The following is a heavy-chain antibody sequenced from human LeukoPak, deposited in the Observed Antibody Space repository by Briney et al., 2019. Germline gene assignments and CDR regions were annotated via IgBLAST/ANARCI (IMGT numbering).Heavy chain of an antibody. D-gene: IGHD4-17*01. Sequence: SETLSLTCTVSSGSISTSNYYWGWVRQPPGKALEWIGNILYSGSTYYSPSLKSRVTISLDTSRNQFSLKLSSVTAADTAVYYCARTPATVTSYYMDVWGKGTTVTISS. J-gene: IGHJ6*03. CDR3: ARTPATVTSYYMDV. CDR1: SGSISTSNYY. V-gene: IGHV4-39*01. CDR2: ILYSGST.